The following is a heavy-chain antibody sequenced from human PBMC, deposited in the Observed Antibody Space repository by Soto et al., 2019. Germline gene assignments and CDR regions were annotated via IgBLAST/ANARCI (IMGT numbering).Heavy chain of an antibody. CDR1: GGTFSSYA. Sequence: SVKVSCKSSGGTFSSYAISWGLQAPGQGLEWMGGIIPIFGTANYAQKFQGRVTITADESTSTAYMELSSLRSEDTAVYYCARRHMIVVVMGINWFDPWGQGTLVTVS. D-gene: IGHD3-22*01. J-gene: IGHJ5*02. CDR2: IIPIFGTA. V-gene: IGHV1-69*13. CDR3: ARRHMIVVVMGINWFDP.